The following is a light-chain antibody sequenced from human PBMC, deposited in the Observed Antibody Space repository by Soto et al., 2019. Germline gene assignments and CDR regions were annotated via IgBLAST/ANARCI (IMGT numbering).Light chain of an antibody. CDR3: QHYGSSPPVT. J-gene: IGKJ5*01. CDR2: GAC. V-gene: IGKV3-20*01. Sequence: EIVLTQSPGTLSLSPGESATLSCRTSQTTSGKYLAWYQQRPGLAPRLLVYGACRRATGIPDRFRGSGSGTEFTLTISGLEPEDFAVYFCQHYGSSPPVTFGQGTRLDVK. CDR1: QTTSGKY.